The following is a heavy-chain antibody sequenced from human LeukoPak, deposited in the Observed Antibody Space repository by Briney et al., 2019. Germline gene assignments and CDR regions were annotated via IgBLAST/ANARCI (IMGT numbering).Heavy chain of an antibody. Sequence: GGSLRLSCATSGFTFSNAWMNWVRQAPGKGLEWVGRIRSNSDGGTIDYAAPVKGRFALSRDDSKNTLYLQMNSLRAEDTAVYYCAMCRYSNYPIDYWGQGTLVTVSS. CDR2: IRSNSDGGTI. V-gene: IGHV3-15*07. J-gene: IGHJ4*02. D-gene: IGHD4-11*01. CDR1: GFTFSNAW. CDR3: AMCRYSNYPIDY.